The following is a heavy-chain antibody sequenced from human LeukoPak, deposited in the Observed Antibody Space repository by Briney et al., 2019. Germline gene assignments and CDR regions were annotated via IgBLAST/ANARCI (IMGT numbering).Heavy chain of an antibody. CDR2: IYYSGST. CDR3: ARLTLGYCSSTSCYGGLVDP. V-gene: IGHV4-39*01. Sequence: SETLSLTCTVSGGSISGSSYYWGWVRQPPGKGLEWIGSIYYSGSTYYNPSLKSRVTISVDTSKNQFSLKLSSVTAADTAVYYCARLTLGYCSSTSCYGGLVDPWGQGTLVTVSS. J-gene: IGHJ5*02. CDR1: GGSISGSSYY. D-gene: IGHD2-2*01.